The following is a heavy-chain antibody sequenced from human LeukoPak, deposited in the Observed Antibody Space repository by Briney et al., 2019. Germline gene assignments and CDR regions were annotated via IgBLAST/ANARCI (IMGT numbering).Heavy chain of an antibody. J-gene: IGHJ4*02. Sequence: PGGSLRLSCAASGFTFSSYAMSWVRQAPGKGLEWVSIISGSGSRTYNADSVKGRFTISRDNAKNTLYLQMNSLRGEDTAVYYCARGASNRFDYWGQGTLVTVSS. CDR2: ISGSGSRT. CDR3: ARGASNRFDY. V-gene: IGHV3-23*01. CDR1: GFTFSSYA. D-gene: IGHD1-14*01.